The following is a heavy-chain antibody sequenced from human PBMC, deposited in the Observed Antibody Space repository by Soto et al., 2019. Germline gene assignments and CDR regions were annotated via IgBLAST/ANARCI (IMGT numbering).Heavy chain of an antibody. V-gene: IGHV6-1*01. J-gene: IGHJ5*02. D-gene: IGHD5-12*01. CDR2: TYFRPKWYN. CDR3: AKGDNLGPKTGYAFDP. Sequence: QTLSLTCAISGASVSSNTASWNWIRQSPSRGLEWLGRTYFRPKWYNDYAVSVKSRIIINPDTSNNQFSLPLNSVTPEDTAVYFCAKGDNLGPKTGYAFDPWGQGIMVTVSS. CDR1: GASVSSNTAS.